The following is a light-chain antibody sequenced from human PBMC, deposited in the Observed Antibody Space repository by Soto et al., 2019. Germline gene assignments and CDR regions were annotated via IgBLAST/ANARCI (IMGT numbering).Light chain of an antibody. CDR3: QQYTNWPPLT. CDR1: QSVHRD. J-gene: IGKJ4*01. Sequence: EIVMTQSPATLSVSPGEGATLSCRASQSVHRDLAWYQQKPGQAPRLLIYDASTRATGIPARFSGSGSGTEFTLTISSLQSEDFAVYYCQQYTNWPPLTFSGGTKVEI. V-gene: IGKV3-15*01. CDR2: DAS.